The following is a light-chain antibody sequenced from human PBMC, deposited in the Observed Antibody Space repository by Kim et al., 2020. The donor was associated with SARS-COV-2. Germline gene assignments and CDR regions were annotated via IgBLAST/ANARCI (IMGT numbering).Light chain of an antibody. V-gene: IGKV3-20*01. CDR2: GAA. J-gene: IGKJ4*01. Sequence: SPGKRATLSGRASQSVGSSYLACNKQNPGQAPRPLIYGAASRATGIPDRFSGGGSGTDFTLTISRLEPEDFAGNYCQQYGSSPRTFGGGTKVDIK. CDR1: QSVGSSY. CDR3: QQYGSSPRT.